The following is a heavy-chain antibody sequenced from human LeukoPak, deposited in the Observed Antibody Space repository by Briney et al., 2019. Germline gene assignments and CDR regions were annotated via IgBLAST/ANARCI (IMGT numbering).Heavy chain of an antibody. CDR2: IIPIFGTA. CDR1: GGTFSSYA. J-gene: IGHJ3*02. D-gene: IGHD3-22*01. V-gene: IGHV1-69*13. Sequence: GASVKVSCKASGGTFSSYAISWVRQAPGQGLEWMGGIIPIFGTANYAQKFQGRVTITADESTSTVYMELSRLRSEDTAMYYCARTYYYDSSGYPVQVSGAFDIWGQGTMVTVSS. CDR3: ARTYYYDSSGYPVQVSGAFDI.